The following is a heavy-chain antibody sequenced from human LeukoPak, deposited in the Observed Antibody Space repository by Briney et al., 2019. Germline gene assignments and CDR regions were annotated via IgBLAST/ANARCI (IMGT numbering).Heavy chain of an antibody. D-gene: IGHD3-22*01. CDR3: ARSGITMIVVENWFDP. V-gene: IGHV1-46*01. CDR2: INPSGGST. Sequence: ASVKVSCKASGYTFTSYYMHWVRQAPGQGLEWMGIINPSGGSTSYAQKFQGRVTMTRDTSTSTVYMELSSLRSEDTAVYYCARSGITMIVVENWFDPWGQGTLVTVSS. CDR1: GYTFTSYY. J-gene: IGHJ5*02.